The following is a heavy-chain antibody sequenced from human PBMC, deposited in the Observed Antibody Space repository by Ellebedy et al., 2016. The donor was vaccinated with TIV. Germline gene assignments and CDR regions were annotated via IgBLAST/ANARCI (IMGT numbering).Heavy chain of an antibody. Sequence: GESLKISCAASGFTFSNYGMYWVRQAPGKGLEWVAVISYDGSKKYYADSVKGRFTISRDNSKNTLYVQMNSLRAEDSAVYYCANVEMSTEDGYWGQGTLVTVSS. CDR2: ISYDGSKK. J-gene: IGHJ4*02. V-gene: IGHV3-30*18. CDR1: GFTFSNYG. CDR3: ANVEMSTEDGY. D-gene: IGHD5-24*01.